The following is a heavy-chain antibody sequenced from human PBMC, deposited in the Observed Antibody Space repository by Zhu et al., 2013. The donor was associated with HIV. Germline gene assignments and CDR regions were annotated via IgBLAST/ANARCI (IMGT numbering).Heavy chain of an antibody. CDR3: AREGGAPDEWYFDL. V-gene: IGHV3-30-3*01. CDR1: GFSFSSYS. D-gene: IGHD3-16*01. J-gene: IGHJ2*01. CDR2: ISHDGNTK. Sequence: QVQLVESGGGVVQPGGSLRLSCAASGFSFSSYSIHWVRQAPGERLEWVAVISHDGNTKFYADSVKGRFTISRDNSKNTLFLQMNSLRVEETAVYYCAREGGAPDEWYFDLWGRGTLVTVSS.